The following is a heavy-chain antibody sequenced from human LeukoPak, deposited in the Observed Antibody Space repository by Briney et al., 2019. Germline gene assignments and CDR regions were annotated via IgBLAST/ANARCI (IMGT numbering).Heavy chain of an antibody. CDR2: ISGSGGST. Sequence: GGSLRLSCAASGFTFSSYSMNWVRQAPGKGLEWVSAISGSGGSTYYADSVKGRFTISRDNSKNTLYLQMNSLRAEDTAVYYCASHRGYSGYDLVDYWGQGTLVTVSS. V-gene: IGHV3-23*01. CDR1: GFTFSSYS. D-gene: IGHD5-12*01. J-gene: IGHJ4*02. CDR3: ASHRGYSGYDLVDY.